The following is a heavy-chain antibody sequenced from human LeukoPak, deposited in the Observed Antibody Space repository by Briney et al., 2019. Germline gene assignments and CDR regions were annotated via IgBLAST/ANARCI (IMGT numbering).Heavy chain of an antibody. Sequence: PGGSLRLSGAVSGFTFSSDSMNGVRQAPGKGREWVSYISSSSSTIYYADSVKGRFTISRDNAKNSLYLQMNSLRAEDTAVYYCAREDRNWNPRYYYYYMDVWGQGTTVTVSS. CDR2: ISSSSSTI. CDR3: AREDRNWNPRYYYYYMDV. J-gene: IGHJ6*03. V-gene: IGHV3-48*01. D-gene: IGHD1-20*01. CDR1: GFTFSSDS.